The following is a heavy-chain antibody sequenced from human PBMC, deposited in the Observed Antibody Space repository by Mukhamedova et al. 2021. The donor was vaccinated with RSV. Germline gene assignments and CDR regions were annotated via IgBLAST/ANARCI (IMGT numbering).Heavy chain of an antibody. CDR2: GNT. D-gene: IGHD1-14*01. V-gene: IGHV1-3*01. J-gene: IGHJ3*02. Sequence: GNTKYSQKFQGRVTITRDTSASTAYMELSSLRSEDTAAYYCASPEADAFDTWGQGTMVTVSS. CDR3: ASPEADAFDT.